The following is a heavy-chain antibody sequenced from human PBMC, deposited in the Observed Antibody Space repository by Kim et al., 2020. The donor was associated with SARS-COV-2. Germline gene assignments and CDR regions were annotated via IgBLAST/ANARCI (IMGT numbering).Heavy chain of an antibody. CDR3: ARAYYDFWSGYYSSPTNW. J-gene: IGHJ5*01. CDR1: GGSISSYY. Sequence: SETLSLTCTVSGGSISSYYWSWIRQPPGKGLEWIGYIYYSGSTNYNPSLKSRVTISVDTSKNQFSLKLSSVTAADTAVYYCARAYYDFWSGYYSSPTNW. D-gene: IGHD3-3*01. V-gene: IGHV4-59*13. CDR2: IYYSGST.